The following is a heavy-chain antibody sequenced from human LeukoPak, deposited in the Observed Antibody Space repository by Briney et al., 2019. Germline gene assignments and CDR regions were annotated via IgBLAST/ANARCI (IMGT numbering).Heavy chain of an antibody. CDR3: ARGLHDFWSGYASTKYYFDY. J-gene: IGHJ4*02. V-gene: IGHV4-34*01. Sequence: SETLSLTCAVYGGSFSGYYWSWIRQPPGKGLEWIGEINHSGSTNYNPSLKSRVTISVDTSKNQFSLKLSSVTAADTAVYYCARGLHDFWSGYASTKYYFDYWGQGTLVTVSS. D-gene: IGHD3-3*01. CDR2: INHSGST. CDR1: GGSFSGYY.